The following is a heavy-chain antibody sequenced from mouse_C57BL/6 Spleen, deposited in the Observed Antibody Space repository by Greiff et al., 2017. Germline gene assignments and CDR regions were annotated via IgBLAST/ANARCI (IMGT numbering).Heavy chain of an antibody. D-gene: IGHD1-1*01. CDR3: ARHEDYGSTLYYAMDY. V-gene: IGHV5-6*01. CDR2: ISSGGSYT. CDR1: GFTFSSYG. J-gene: IGHJ4*01. Sequence: EVQLVESGGDLVKPGGSLKLSCAASGFTFSSYGMSWVRQTPDKRLEWVATISSGGSYTYYPDSVKGRFTISRDNAKNTLYLQMSSLKSEDTAMYYCARHEDYGSTLYYAMDYWGQGTSVTVSS.